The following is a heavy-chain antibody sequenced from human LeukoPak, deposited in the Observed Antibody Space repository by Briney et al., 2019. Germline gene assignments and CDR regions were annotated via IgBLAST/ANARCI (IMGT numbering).Heavy chain of an antibody. D-gene: IGHD3-10*01. CDR3: ARGGYGHNMDV. CDR1: GFIFSNYY. CDR2: IKNAGSDT. J-gene: IGHJ6*03. V-gene: IGHV3-74*01. Sequence: GGSLRLSCVGSGFIFSNYYMYWFRQAPGKGLVWVSRIKNAGSDTIYADSVKGRFTISRDNAKNTVYLQMNSLRAEDTAVYYCARGGYGHNMDVWGEGTTVTVSS.